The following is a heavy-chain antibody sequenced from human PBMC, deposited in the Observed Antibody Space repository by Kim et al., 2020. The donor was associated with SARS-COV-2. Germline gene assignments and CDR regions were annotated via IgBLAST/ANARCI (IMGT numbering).Heavy chain of an antibody. CDR2: IYYSGST. J-gene: IGHJ6*02. Sequence: SETLSLTCTVSGGSISSGGYYWSWIRQHPGKGLEWIGYIYYSGSTYYNPSLKSRVTISVDTSKNQFSLKLSSVPAADTAVYYCARDRGGDGYNSEGMDVWGQGTTVTVSS. CDR3: ARDRGGDGYNSEGMDV. D-gene: IGHD5-12*01. V-gene: IGHV4-31*03. CDR1: GGSISSGGYY.